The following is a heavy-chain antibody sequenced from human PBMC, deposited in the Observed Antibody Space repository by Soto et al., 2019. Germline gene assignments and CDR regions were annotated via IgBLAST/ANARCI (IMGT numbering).Heavy chain of an antibody. CDR1: GFTFSSYS. J-gene: IGHJ4*02. D-gene: IGHD2-15*01. Sequence: PGGSLRLSCAASGFTFSSYSMNWVRQAPGKGLEWVSSISSSSSYIYYADSVKGRFTISRDNAKNSLYLQMNSLRAEDTAVYYCARLTCSGGSCYLDYWGQGTLVTVSS. CDR2: ISSSSSYI. CDR3: ARLTCSGGSCYLDY. V-gene: IGHV3-21*01.